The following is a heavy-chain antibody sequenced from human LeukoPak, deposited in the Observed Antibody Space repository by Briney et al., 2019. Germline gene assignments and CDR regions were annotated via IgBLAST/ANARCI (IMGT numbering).Heavy chain of an antibody. Sequence: PGGSLRLSCAASGFTLDDYAMHWVRQAPGKGLEWVSGISWNSGSIVYADSVKGRFTISRDNAKNSLYLQMNSLRAEDTALYYCAKATYSSSLTGVDYWGQGTLVTVSS. CDR2: ISWNSGSI. V-gene: IGHV3-9*01. CDR3: AKATYSSSLTGVDY. CDR1: GFTLDDYA. J-gene: IGHJ4*02. D-gene: IGHD6-6*01.